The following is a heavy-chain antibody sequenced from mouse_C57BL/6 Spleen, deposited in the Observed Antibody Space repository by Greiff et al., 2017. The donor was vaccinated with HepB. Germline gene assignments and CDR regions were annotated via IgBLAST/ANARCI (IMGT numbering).Heavy chain of an antibody. Sequence: EVHLVESGPGLVKPSQSLSLTCSVTGYSITSGYYWNWIRQFPGNKLEWMGYISYDGSNNYNPSLKNRISITRDTSKNQFFLKLNSVTTEDTATYYCARGLPLYAMDYWGQGTSVTVSS. V-gene: IGHV3-6*01. CDR2: ISYDGSN. D-gene: IGHD2-4*01. CDR1: GYSITSGYY. CDR3: ARGLPLYAMDY. J-gene: IGHJ4*01.